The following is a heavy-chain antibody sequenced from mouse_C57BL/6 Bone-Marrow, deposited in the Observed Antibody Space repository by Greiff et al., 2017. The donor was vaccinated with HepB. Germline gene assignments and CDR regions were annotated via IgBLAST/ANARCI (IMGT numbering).Heavy chain of an antibody. CDR1: GFTFSSYG. Sequence: EVQWVESGGDLVKPGGSLKLSCAASGFTFSSYGMSWVRQTPDKRLEWVATISSGGSYTYYPDSVKGRFTISRDNAKNTLYLQMSSLKSEDTAMYYGARYYGPSWFAYWGQGTLVTVSA. CDR3: ARYYGPSWFAY. CDR2: ISSGGSYT. V-gene: IGHV5-6*01. D-gene: IGHD1-1*02. J-gene: IGHJ3*01.